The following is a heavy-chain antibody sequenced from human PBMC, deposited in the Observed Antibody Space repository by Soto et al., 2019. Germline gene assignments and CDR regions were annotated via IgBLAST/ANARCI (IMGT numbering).Heavy chain of an antibody. V-gene: IGHV3-15*05. CDR1: GLSFGDAW. Sequence: EVQLVEAGGGLVKPGGSFRLSCAASGLSFGDAWMSWVRQAPGKGQEWVGRIKSKSDGGTTDYAAPVKGRFTISREDSESMLFLQRSVLKSKDTAVYYFTAHQEWGQGTLVIVTS. J-gene: IGHJ1*01. CDR3: TAHQE. CDR2: IKSKSDGGTT.